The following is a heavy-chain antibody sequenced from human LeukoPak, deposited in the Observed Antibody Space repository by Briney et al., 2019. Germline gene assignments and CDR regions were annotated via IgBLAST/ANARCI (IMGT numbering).Heavy chain of an antibody. V-gene: IGHV3-7*01. J-gene: IGHJ4*02. D-gene: IGHD3-10*01. CDR2: IKEDGSEK. CDR1: GFTFSRYW. Sequence: GGSLRLSCAASGFTFSRYWMSWVRQAPGKGLEWVADIKEDGSEKYYVDSVKGRFTISRDNARNSLFLQMISLRVEDTAVYYCALTPDYYGSGSFDYWGQGTLVTVSS. CDR3: ALTPDYYGSGSFDY.